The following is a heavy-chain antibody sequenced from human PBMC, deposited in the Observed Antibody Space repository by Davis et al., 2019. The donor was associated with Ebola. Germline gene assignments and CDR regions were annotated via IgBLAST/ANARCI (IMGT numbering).Heavy chain of an antibody. CDR2: IYTSGST. CDR3: ARVDDYGDYRHYYYGMDV. V-gene: IGHV4-61*09. CDR1: GGSISSGSYY. Sequence: PSETLSLTCTVSGGSISSGSYYWSWIRQPAGKGLEWIGHIYTSGSTNYNPSLKSRVTISVDTSKNQFSLKLSSVTAADTAVYYCARVDDYGDYRHYYYGMDVWGQGTTVTVSS. D-gene: IGHD4-17*01. J-gene: IGHJ6*02.